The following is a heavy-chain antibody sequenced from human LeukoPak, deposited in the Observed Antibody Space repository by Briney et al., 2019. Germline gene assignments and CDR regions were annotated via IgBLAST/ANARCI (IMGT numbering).Heavy chain of an antibody. CDR3: ARAITIFGVGPYGMDV. V-gene: IGHV4-39*01. D-gene: IGHD3-3*01. J-gene: IGHJ6*02. CDR2: IYYSGST. CDR1: GGSISSRSYY. Sequence: SETLSLICTVSGGSISSRSYYWGWIRQPPGKGLGWIGSIYYSGSTFYNPSFTSRVTISVDTSKTQFSLKLSSVTAADTAVYYCARAITIFGVGPYGMDVWGQGTTVTVSS.